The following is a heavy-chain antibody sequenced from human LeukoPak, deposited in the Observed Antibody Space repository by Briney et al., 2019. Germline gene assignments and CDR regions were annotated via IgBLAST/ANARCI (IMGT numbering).Heavy chain of an antibody. CDR2: INHSGST. J-gene: IGHJ3*02. D-gene: IGHD6-19*01. V-gene: IGHV4-34*01. CDR3: ARGVKWYSSGWYAFDI. CDR1: GESFSGYY. Sequence: SETLSLTCAVYGESFSGYYWSWIRQPPGKGLEWIGEINHSGSTNYNPSLKSRVTISVDTSKNQFSLKLSSVTAADTAVYYCARGVKWYSSGWYAFDIWGQGTMVTVSS.